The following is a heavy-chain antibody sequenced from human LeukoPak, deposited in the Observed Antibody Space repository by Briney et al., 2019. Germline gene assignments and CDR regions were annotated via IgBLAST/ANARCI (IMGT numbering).Heavy chain of an antibody. CDR3: AIYGDCGTRPFDY. CDR1: GFTFSTYT. Sequence: GGSLRLSCAASGFTFSTYTMNWVRQAPGKGLEWVSYISGSGSPIYYADSVKGRFTISRDNAKNSLYLQMNSLRDEDTAVYYCAIYGDCGTRPFDYWGQGTRVTVSS. J-gene: IGHJ4*02. D-gene: IGHD4-17*01. CDR2: ISGSGSPI. V-gene: IGHV3-48*02.